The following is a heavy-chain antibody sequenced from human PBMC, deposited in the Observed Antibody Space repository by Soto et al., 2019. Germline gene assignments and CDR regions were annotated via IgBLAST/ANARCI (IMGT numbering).Heavy chain of an antibody. CDR3: ARDREQWLVYNWFDP. V-gene: IGHV1-18*01. CDR1: GYTFTSYG. D-gene: IGHD6-19*01. CDR2: ISAYNGNT. J-gene: IGHJ5*02. Sequence: ASVKVSCKASGYTFTSYGISWVRQAPGQGLEGMGWISAYNGNTNYAQKLQGRVTMTTHTSTSTAYMELRSLRSDDTAVYYCARDREQWLVYNWFDPWGQGTLVTVSS.